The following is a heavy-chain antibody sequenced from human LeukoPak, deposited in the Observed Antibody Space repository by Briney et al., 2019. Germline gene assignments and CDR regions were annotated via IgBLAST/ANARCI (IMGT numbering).Heavy chain of an antibody. Sequence: SETLSLTCTVSGGSISSYYWSWIRQPPGKGLEWIGYIYYSGSTNYNPSLKSRVTISVDTSKNQFSLKLSSVTAADTAVYYCARVKPTTVDTNHWYFDLWGRGTLVTVSS. CDR1: GGSISSYY. V-gene: IGHV4-59*01. CDR2: IYYSGST. J-gene: IGHJ2*01. D-gene: IGHD4-11*01. CDR3: ARVKPTTVDTNHWYFDL.